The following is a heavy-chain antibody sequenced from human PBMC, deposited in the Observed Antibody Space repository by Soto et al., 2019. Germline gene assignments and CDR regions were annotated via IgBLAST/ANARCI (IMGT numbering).Heavy chain of an antibody. Sequence: GASVKVSCKVSGYTLTELSMHWVRQAPGKGLEWMGGFDPEDGETIYAQKFQGRVTITADESTSTAYMELSSLRSEDTAVYYCARERTTVVTPGWFDPWGQGTLVTVSS. D-gene: IGHD4-17*01. CDR2: FDPEDGET. V-gene: IGHV1-24*01. J-gene: IGHJ5*02. CDR1: GYTLTELS. CDR3: ARERTTVVTPGWFDP.